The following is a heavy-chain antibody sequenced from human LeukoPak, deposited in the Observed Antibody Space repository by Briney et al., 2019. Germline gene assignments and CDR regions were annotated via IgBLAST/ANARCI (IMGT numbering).Heavy chain of an antibody. D-gene: IGHD2-2*01. V-gene: IGHV3-23*01. J-gene: IGHJ6*03. Sequence: GGSLRLSCAASGFTFGSYAMTWVRQAPGKGLEWVSAISGSGGSTYYADSVKGRFTISRDNSKNTLYLQMNSLRAEDTAVYYCAKGSPIVVVPAASHYYYYMDVWGKGTTVTVSS. CDR1: GFTFGSYA. CDR2: ISGSGGST. CDR3: AKGSPIVVVPAASHYYYYMDV.